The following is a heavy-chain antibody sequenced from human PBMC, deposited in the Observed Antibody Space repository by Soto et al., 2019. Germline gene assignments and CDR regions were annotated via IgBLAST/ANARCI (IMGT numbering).Heavy chain of an antibody. Sequence: SETLSLTFTFSGGSISSSSYYWGWIRQPPGKGLEWIGSMYYSGSTYYNPSLKSRVTISVDTSKNQFSLKLSSVTAADTAVYYCARHLTTVTVDYFDYWGQGTLVTVSS. CDR2: MYYSGST. CDR3: ARHLTTVTVDYFDY. CDR1: GGSISSSSYY. J-gene: IGHJ4*02. D-gene: IGHD4-17*01. V-gene: IGHV4-39*01.